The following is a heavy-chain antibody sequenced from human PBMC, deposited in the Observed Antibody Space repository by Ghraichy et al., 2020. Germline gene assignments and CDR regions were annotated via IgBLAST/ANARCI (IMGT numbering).Heavy chain of an antibody. V-gene: IGHV3-23*01. CDR2: ISGSGGST. CDR3: AAEQWLVEGGGMDV. D-gene: IGHD6-19*01. CDR1: GFTFSSYA. J-gene: IGHJ6*02. Sequence: GGSLRLSCAASGFTFSSYAMSWVRQAPGKGLEWVSAISGSGGSTYYADSVKGRFTISRDNSKNTLYLQMNSLRAEDTAVYYCAAEQWLVEGGGMDVWGQGTTVTVSS.